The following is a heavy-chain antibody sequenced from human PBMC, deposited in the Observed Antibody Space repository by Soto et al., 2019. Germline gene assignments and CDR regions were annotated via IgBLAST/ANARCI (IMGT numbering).Heavy chain of an antibody. CDR2: IYTSGST. CDR1: GGSISSYY. V-gene: IGHV4-4*07. D-gene: IGHD3-10*01. Sequence: SETLSLTCTVSGGSISSYYWSWIRQPAGKGLEWIGRIYTSGSTNYNPSLKSRVTMSVDTSKNQFSLKLSSVTAADTAVYYCAGDRYYGSGSYYKYYYGMDVWGQGTTVTVSS. J-gene: IGHJ6*02. CDR3: AGDRYYGSGSYYKYYYGMDV.